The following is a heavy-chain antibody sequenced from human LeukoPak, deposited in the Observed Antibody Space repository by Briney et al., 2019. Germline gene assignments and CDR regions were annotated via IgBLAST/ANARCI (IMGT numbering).Heavy chain of an antibody. J-gene: IGHJ4*02. CDR1: GFTFSSYA. D-gene: IGHD4-17*01. CDR3: AKIKTPYGDSYGDSVRFPSDY. CDR2: ISGSGGGS. Sequence: GGSLRLSCAASGFTFSSYAMTWVRQAPGKGLECVSAISGSGGGSHYADSVKGRFTISRDNSKNTLYLQMNSLRAEDTALYYCAKIKTPYGDSYGDSVRFPSDYWGQGTLVTVSS. V-gene: IGHV3-23*01.